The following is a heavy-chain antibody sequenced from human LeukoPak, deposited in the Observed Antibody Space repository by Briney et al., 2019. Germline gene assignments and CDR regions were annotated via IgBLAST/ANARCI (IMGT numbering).Heavy chain of an antibody. J-gene: IGHJ6*03. V-gene: IGHV4-34*01. Sequence: SETLSLTCAVYGGSFSGYYWSWIRQPPGKGLEWIGEINHSGSTNYNPSLKSRVTISVDTSKNQFSLKLSSVTAAGTAVYYCARSLPYGSGSYFYYYYMDVWGKGTTVTISS. D-gene: IGHD3-10*01. CDR1: GGSFSGYY. CDR2: INHSGST. CDR3: ARSLPYGSGSYFYYYYMDV.